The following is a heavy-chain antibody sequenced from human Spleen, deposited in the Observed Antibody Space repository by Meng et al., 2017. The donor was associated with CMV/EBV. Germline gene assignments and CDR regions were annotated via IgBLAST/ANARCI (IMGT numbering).Heavy chain of an antibody. D-gene: IGHD3-22*01. CDR1: GFTFSSYA. V-gene: IGHV3-23*03. J-gene: IGHJ6*02. CDR2: IDSGGSST. CDR3: AKALVVITDYYGMDV. Sequence: ETLFLTCAASGFTFSSYAMSWVRQAPGKGLEWVSVIDSGGSSTYYADSVKGRFTISRDNSKNTLYLQMNSLRAEDTAVYYCAKALVVITDYYGMDVWGQGTTVTVSS.